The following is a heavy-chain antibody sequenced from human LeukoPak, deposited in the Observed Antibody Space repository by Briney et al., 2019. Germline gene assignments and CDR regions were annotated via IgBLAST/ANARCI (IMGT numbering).Heavy chain of an antibody. CDR3: ARQTGGEAVAAWYFDY. CDR2: IYPGDSDT. J-gene: IGHJ4*02. V-gene: IGHV5-51*01. D-gene: IGHD6-19*01. Sequence: LGESLKISCKGSGYSFTSYWIGWVRQMPGKGLEWMGIIYPGDSDTRYSPSFQGQVTISADKSISTAYLQWSSLKASDTAMYYCARQTGGEAVAAWYFDYWGQGTLVTVSS. CDR1: GYSFTSYW.